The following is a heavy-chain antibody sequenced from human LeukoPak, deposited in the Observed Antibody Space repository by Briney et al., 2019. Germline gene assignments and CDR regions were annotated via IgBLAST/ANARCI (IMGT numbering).Heavy chain of an antibody. J-gene: IGHJ6*02. CDR2: ISYDGSNK. Sequence: GGSLRLSCAASGFTFSSYGMHWVRQAPGKGLEWVAVISYDGSNKYYADSVKGRFTISRDNSRNTLYLQMNSLRAEDTAVYYCAKDVSALSHYYGMDVWGQGTTVTVSS. CDR1: GFTFSSYG. V-gene: IGHV3-30*18. D-gene: IGHD2/OR15-2a*01. CDR3: AKDVSALSHYYGMDV.